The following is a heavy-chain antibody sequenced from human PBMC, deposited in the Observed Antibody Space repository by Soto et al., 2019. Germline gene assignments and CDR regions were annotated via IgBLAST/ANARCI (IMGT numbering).Heavy chain of an antibody. Sequence: GASVKVSCKASGGTFSSSSISWVRQAPGQGLEWMGGIIPIFGTANYTQKFQGRVTITADESTSTAYMELSSLSSDDTAVYYCARPIFYYYERRAKSAWFDSSGQVPPLFVSS. J-gene: IGHJ5*01. CDR3: ARPIFYYYERRAKSAWFDS. CDR1: GGTFSSSS. V-gene: IGHV1-69*13. D-gene: IGHD3-22*01. CDR2: IIPIFGTA.